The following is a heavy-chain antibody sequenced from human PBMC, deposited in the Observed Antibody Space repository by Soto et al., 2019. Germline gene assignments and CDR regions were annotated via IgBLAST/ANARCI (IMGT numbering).Heavy chain of an antibody. Sequence: QVQLVQSGAEVMKPGASVKVSCKASGYTLSDANINWVRQAPGQGPEWMGIFNPRADTTNYAQKFQGRVTMTRDTSTSTVYMELSSLRSEDTAVYYCVRDLRVGGDYWGQGTLVTVSS. D-gene: IGHD1-26*01. CDR2: FNPRADTT. J-gene: IGHJ4*02. CDR3: VRDLRVGGDY. V-gene: IGHV1-46*01. CDR1: GYTLSDAN.